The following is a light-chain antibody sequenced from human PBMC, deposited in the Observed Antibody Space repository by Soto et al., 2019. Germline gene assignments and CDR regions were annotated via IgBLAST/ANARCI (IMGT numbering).Light chain of an antibody. V-gene: IGLV1-40*01. CDR1: SSNIGTDYD. J-gene: IGLJ3*02. Sequence: QSVLTQPPSVSVAPGQRVTISCTGSSSNIGTDYDVHWYRHLPGTAPKLLIYGNTNRPSGVPDRFSGSKSGTSASLAITGLQAEDEADYYCHSYDTPLSGSVFGGGTKLTVL. CDR2: GNT. CDR3: HSYDTPLSGSV.